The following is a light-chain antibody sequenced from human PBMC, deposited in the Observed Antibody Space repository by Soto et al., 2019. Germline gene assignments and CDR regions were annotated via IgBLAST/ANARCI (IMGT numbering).Light chain of an antibody. CDR2: DAS. J-gene: IGKJ1*01. CDR1: QSISNS. Sequence: DIQMTQARSILSVSVGDSVTLTCRASQSISNSLAWYQQRPGTAPKLMVYDASTLENGVPSRFSGSGSGTEFTLTISSLQSEDFAIYYCQQYYNWPPWTFGQGTKVDIK. CDR3: QQYYNWPPWT. V-gene: IGKV1-5*01.